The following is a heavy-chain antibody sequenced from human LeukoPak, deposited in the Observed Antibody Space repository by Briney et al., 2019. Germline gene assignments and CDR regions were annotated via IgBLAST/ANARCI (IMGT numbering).Heavy chain of an antibody. D-gene: IGHD1-26*01. CDR1: GFTFSSFA. CDR2: IDPSGADT. V-gene: IGHV3-23*01. Sequence: GGSLRLSCTVSGFTFSSFAMTWVRQAPGKGLEWVSSIDPSGADTYYADSVKGRFTISRDNSKNTLYLQVNSLRAEDTALYYCAKRVPYSATSAYFDYWGQGTLVAVSS. CDR3: AKRVPYSATSAYFDY. J-gene: IGHJ4*02.